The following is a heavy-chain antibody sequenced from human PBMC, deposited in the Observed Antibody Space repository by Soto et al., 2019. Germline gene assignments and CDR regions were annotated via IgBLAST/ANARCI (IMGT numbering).Heavy chain of an antibody. D-gene: IGHD3-22*01. V-gene: IGHV3-7*01. CDR2: IKQDGSEK. CDR3: ARDLVGLYDSSGYYLGY. CDR1: GFTFSSYW. J-gene: IGHJ4*02. Sequence: EVQLVESGGGLVQPGGSLRLSCAASGFTFSSYWMSWVRQAPGKGLEWVANIKQDGSEKYYVDSVKGRFTISRDNAKNSLYLQMNSLRAEDTAVYYCARDLVGLYDSSGYYLGYWGQGTLVTVSS.